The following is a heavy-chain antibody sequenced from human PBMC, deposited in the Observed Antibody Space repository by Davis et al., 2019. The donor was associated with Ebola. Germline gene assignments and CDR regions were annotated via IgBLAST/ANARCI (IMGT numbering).Heavy chain of an antibody. CDR2: ISAYNGNK. D-gene: IGHD1-26*01. J-gene: IGHJ4*02. CDR1: GYTFTSYG. V-gene: IGHV1-18*01. CDR3: ARGGMGIVGATSFDY. Sequence: AASVKVSCKASGYTFTSYGISWVRQAPGQGLEWMGWISAYNGNKNYAQKPQGRVTMTTDTSTSTAYMELRSLRSDDTAVYYCARGGMGIVGATSFDYWGQGTLVTVSS.